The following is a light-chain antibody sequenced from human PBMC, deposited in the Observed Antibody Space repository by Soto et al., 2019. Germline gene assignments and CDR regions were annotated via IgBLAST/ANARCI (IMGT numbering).Light chain of an antibody. J-gene: IGLJ2*01. CDR3: AVWDDSLSGRV. Sequence: QSVLTQPPSASGTPGQRVTISCSGSSSNIGSHNIYWYQQLPGTAPQLLIYKNNQRPSGVPDRFSGSKSGTSASLAISGLRSEDEADYYSAVWDDSLSGRVFGGGTKVTVL. CDR1: SSNIGSHN. CDR2: KNN. V-gene: IGLV1-47*01.